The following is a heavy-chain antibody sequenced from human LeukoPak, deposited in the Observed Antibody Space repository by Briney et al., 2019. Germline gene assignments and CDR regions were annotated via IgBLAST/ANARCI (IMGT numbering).Heavy chain of an antibody. D-gene: IGHD2-15*01. Sequence: GASVKVSCKASGGTFSSYAISWVRQAPGQGLEWMGGIIPIFGTANYAQKFQGRVTMTEDTSTDTAYMELSSLRSEDTAVYYCATVPLYCSGGSCYHTFDYWGQGTLVTVSS. CDR3: ATVPLYCSGGSCYHTFDY. J-gene: IGHJ4*02. V-gene: IGHV1-69*06. CDR1: GGTFSSYA. CDR2: IIPIFGTA.